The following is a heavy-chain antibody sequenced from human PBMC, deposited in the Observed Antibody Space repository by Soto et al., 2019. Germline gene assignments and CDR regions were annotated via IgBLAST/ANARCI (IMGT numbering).Heavy chain of an antibody. Sequence: QVQLVQSGAEVKKPGSSVKVSCKASGGTFSSYAISWVRQAPGQGLEWMGGIIPIFGTANYAQKFQGRVTITADKSTRTAYRELSSLRSEDTAVYYCARARGSVAATRYYYYGMDVWGQGTTVTVSS. D-gene: IGHD2-15*01. J-gene: IGHJ6*02. V-gene: IGHV1-69*06. CDR2: IIPIFGTA. CDR3: ARARGSVAATRYYYYGMDV. CDR1: GGTFSSYA.